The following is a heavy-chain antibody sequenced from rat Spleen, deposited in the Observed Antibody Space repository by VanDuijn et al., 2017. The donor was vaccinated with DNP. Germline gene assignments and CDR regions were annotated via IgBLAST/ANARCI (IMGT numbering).Heavy chain of an antibody. Sequence: QVQLKESGPGLVQPSQTLSLTCTVSGFSLSSYGVIWVRQPPGKSLEWMGIIWGNGNTNYNSALKSRRSISRDTSKSQVFLKMNNLQTEDTAMYFCARYHFYVMDAWGQGASVTVSS. CDR1: GFSLSSYG. D-gene: IGHD2-1*01. J-gene: IGHJ4*01. V-gene: IGHV2S61*01. CDR3: ARYHFYVMDA. CDR2: IWGNGNT.